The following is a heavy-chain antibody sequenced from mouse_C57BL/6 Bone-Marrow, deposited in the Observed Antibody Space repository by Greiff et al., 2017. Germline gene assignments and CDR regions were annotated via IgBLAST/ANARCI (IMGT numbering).Heavy chain of an antibody. CDR3: ARDGYYVPWYFDV. J-gene: IGHJ1*03. Sequence: QVQLQQPGAELVKPGASVKMSCKASGYTFTSYWITWVKQRPGQGLEWIGDIYPGSGSTNYNEKFKSKATLTVDTSSSTAYMQLSSLTSEDSAVYYCARDGYYVPWYFDVWGTGTSVTGSS. CDR1: GYTFTSYW. D-gene: IGHD2-3*01. V-gene: IGHV1-55*01. CDR2: IYPGSGST.